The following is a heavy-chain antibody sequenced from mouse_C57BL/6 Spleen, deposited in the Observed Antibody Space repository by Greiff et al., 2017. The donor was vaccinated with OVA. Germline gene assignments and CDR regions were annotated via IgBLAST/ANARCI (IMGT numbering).Heavy chain of an antibody. Sequence: VKLQESGAELARPGASVKLSCKASGYTFTSYGISWVKQRTGQGLEWIGEIYPRSGNTYYNEKFKGKATLTADKSSSTAYMELRSLTSEDSAVYFCVYYSNFAYWGQGTLVTVSA. CDR3: VYYSNFAY. J-gene: IGHJ3*01. D-gene: IGHD2-5*01. CDR2: IYPRSGNT. CDR1: GYTFTSYG. V-gene: IGHV1-81*01.